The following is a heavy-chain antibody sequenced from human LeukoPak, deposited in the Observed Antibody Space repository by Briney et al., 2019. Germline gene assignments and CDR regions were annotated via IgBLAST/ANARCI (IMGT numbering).Heavy chain of an antibody. CDR3: ARDALFFGVVSLMDV. J-gene: IGHJ6*03. D-gene: IGHD3-3*01. CDR2: INPNSGGT. Sequence: GASVKVSCKASGYTFTGYYMHWVRQAPGQGLEWMGWINPNSGGTSYAQKFQGRVTMTRDMSTSTVYMELSSLRSEDTAVYYCARDALFFGVVSLMDVWGKGTTVTVSS. V-gene: IGHV1-2*02. CDR1: GYTFTGYY.